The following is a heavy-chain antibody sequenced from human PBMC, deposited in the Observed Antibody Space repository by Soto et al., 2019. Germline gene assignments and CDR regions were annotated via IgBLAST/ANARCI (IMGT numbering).Heavy chain of an antibody. D-gene: IGHD3-3*01. CDR2: IGGSGRNT. V-gene: IGHV3-23*01. Sequence: PGGSLRLSCAASGFMFSRSGMTWVRQAPGMRLESVAGIGGSGRNTYYADSVKGRFTISRDNSRNTVYLQMNSLRADDTAVYYCARDASYYSLWSGYYPSRNGMDVWGQGTTVTSP. CDR1: GFMFSRSG. CDR3: ARDASYYSLWSGYYPSRNGMDV. J-gene: IGHJ6*02.